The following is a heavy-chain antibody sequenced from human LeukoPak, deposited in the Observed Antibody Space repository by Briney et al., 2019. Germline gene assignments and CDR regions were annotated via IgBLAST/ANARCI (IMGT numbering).Heavy chain of an antibody. V-gene: IGHV4-34*01. D-gene: IGHD3-16*02. CDR1: GGSFSGYY. J-gene: IGHJ3*02. Sequence: SETLSLTCAVYGGSFSGYYWSWIRQPPGKGLEWIGEINHSGSTNYNPSLKSRVTMSVDTSKNQFSLKLSSVTAADTAVYYCARSNYVWGSYRPRQSDAFDIWGQGTMVTVST. CDR3: ARSNYVWGSYRPRQSDAFDI. CDR2: INHSGST.